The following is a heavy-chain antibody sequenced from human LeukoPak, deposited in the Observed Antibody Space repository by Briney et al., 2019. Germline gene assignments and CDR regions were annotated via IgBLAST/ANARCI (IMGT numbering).Heavy chain of an antibody. CDR1: GGSISSGGYS. J-gene: IGHJ4*02. Sequence: SQTLSLTCAVSGGSISSGGYSWSWIRQPPGKGLEWIGYIYYSGSTNYNPSLKSRVTISVDTSKNQFSLKLSSVTAADTAVYYCARDGSHPGGSDSGYDRITRFDYWGQGTLVTVSS. V-gene: IGHV4-30-4*07. D-gene: IGHD5-12*01. CDR2: IYYSGST. CDR3: ARDGSHPGGSDSGYDRITRFDY.